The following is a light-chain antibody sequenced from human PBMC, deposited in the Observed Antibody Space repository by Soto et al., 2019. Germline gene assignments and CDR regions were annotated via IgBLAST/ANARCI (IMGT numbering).Light chain of an antibody. CDR3: ASYAGSRTYV. J-gene: IGLJ6*01. Sequence: QSALTQPASVSGSPGQSITISCTGTSSDVGSYNLVSWYQHLPGRAPKLLIFEVTMRPSGISDRFSGSKSASTASLTISGLQAEDEGDYYRASYAGSRTYVFGSGTKVTVL. V-gene: IGLV2-23*02. CDR1: SSDVGSYNL. CDR2: EVT.